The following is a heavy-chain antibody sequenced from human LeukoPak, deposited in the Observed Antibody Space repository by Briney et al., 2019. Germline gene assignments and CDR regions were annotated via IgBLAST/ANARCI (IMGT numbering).Heavy chain of an antibody. CDR2: ISGSGDTT. V-gene: IGHV3-23*01. CDR1: GFSFSSYG. Sequence: PGGTLRLACAASGFSFSSYGMGWVRQAPGKGLEWVSAISGSGDTTYYADSVKGRFTISRDNSKNTLYLQMNSLRAEDTAVYYCAKDNYYGSGHELGLDWGQGTLVTVSS. CDR3: AKDNYYGSGHELGLD. J-gene: IGHJ4*02. D-gene: IGHD3-10*01.